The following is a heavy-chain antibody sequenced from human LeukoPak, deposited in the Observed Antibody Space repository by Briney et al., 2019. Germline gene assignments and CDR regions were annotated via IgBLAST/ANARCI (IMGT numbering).Heavy chain of an antibody. D-gene: IGHD3-10*01. V-gene: IGHV3-66*04. J-gene: IGHJ4*02. CDR3: ARRPFDPSQGDY. CDR2: IYSGGST. Sequence: GGSLRLSCAASGFTVSSNYMSWVRQAPGKGLEWVSVIYSGGSTYYADSVKGRFTISRDNPKNTLYLQMNSLRAEDTAVYYCARRPFDPSQGDYWGQGTLVTVSS. CDR1: GFTVSSNY.